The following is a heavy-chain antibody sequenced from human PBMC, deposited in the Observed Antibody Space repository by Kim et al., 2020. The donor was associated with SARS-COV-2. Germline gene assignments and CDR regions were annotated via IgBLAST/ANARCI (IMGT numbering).Heavy chain of an antibody. CDR1: GFTFSSYA. V-gene: IGHV3-23*01. J-gene: IGHJ4*02. D-gene: IGHD3-22*01. Sequence: GGSLRLSCAASGFTFSSYAMSWVRQAPGKGLEWVSAISGSGGSTYYADSVKGRFTISRDNSKNTLYLQMNSLRAEDTAVYYCSKVRITMIVVVITRGQYYFDYGGQGTLVTVST. CDR3: SKVRITMIVVVITRGQYYFDY. CDR2: ISGSGGST.